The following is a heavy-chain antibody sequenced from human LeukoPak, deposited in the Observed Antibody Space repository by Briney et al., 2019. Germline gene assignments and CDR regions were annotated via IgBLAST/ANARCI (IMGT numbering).Heavy chain of an antibody. D-gene: IGHD3-10*01. CDR2: IHTSGST. Sequence: PSETLSLTCTVSGGSISSYYWSWIRQPAGKGLEWIGRIHTSGSTNYSPSLKSRGTILLDTSKNQFSLNLSSVTAADTAVYYCARRPRGVIIKTWFDSWGQGTLVTVSS. CDR1: GGSISSYY. J-gene: IGHJ5*01. V-gene: IGHV4-4*07. CDR3: ARRPRGVIIKTWFDS.